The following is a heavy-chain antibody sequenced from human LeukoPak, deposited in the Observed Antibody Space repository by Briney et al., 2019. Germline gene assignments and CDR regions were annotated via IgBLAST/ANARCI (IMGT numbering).Heavy chain of an antibody. Sequence: SETLSLTCTVSGGSLSSYYWSWIRQPPGKGLEWIAYLYYSESTKSNPSLKSRVTTSVDMSKNQFSLKLSSVTAADTAVYYCARGPGGKYSGYDWDYWGQGILVTVSS. V-gene: IGHV4-59*01. CDR2: LYYSEST. D-gene: IGHD5-12*01. CDR3: ARGPGGKYSGYDWDY. CDR1: GGSLSSYY. J-gene: IGHJ4*02.